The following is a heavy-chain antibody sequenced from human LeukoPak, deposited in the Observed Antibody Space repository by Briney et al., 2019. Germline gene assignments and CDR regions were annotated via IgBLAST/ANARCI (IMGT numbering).Heavy chain of an antibody. Sequence: SETLSLTCAVYGGSFSGYYWSWIRQPPGKGLEWIGEINHSGSTNYNPSLKSRVTISVDTSKNQFSLKLSSVTAADTAVYYCARGESYDSSGYYLRRGGNFDYWGQGTLVTVSS. V-gene: IGHV4-34*01. CDR1: GGSFSGYY. J-gene: IGHJ4*02. D-gene: IGHD3-22*01. CDR3: ARGESYDSSGYYLRRGGNFDY. CDR2: INHSGST.